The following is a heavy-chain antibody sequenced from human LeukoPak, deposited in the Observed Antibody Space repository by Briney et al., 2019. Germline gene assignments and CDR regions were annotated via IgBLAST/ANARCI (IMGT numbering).Heavy chain of an antibody. D-gene: IGHD5-18*01. Sequence: NPSETLSLTCTVSGGSISGYYWNWIRQPPGKGLEWIGYIYYTGSTSYNPSLKSRVTISLDTSKNQFSLKLSSVTAADTAVYYCARLTWDTTMVRYYFDFWGQGTLVTVSS. CDR3: ARLTWDTTMVRYYFDF. CDR1: GGSISGYY. J-gene: IGHJ4*02. CDR2: IYYTGST. V-gene: IGHV4-59*08.